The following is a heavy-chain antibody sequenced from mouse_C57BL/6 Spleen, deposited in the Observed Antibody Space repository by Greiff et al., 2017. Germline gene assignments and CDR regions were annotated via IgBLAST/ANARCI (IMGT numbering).Heavy chain of an antibody. CDR3: ARWDGGSYYYAMDY. V-gene: IGHV1-69*01. CDR2: IDPSDSYT. Sequence: QVQLQQPGAELVMPGASVKLSCKASGYTFTSYWMHWVKQRPGQGLEWIGEIDPSDSYTNYNQKFKGKSTLTVDKSSSTAYMQLSSLTSADSAVYYCARWDGGSYYYAMDYWGQGTSVTVSS. J-gene: IGHJ4*01. CDR1: GYTFTSYW. D-gene: IGHD1-1*02.